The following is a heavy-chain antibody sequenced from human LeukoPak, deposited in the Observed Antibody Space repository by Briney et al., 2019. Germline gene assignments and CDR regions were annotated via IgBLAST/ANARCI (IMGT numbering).Heavy chain of an antibody. CDR2: VYNSGSN. D-gene: IGHD3-10*01. CDR1: GGSISSDY. J-gene: IGHJ4*02. V-gene: IGHV4-59*08. Sequence: SETLSLTCTVSGGSISSDYWQWIRQPPGKGLEWIGYVYNSGSNNYNPSLKSRVTISIDTSKNQFSLKLTSVTAADTAVYYCATRGYWGQGTLVTVSS. CDR3: ATRGY.